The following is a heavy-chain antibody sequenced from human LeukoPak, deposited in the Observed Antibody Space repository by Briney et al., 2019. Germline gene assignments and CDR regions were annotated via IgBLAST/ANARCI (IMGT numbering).Heavy chain of an antibody. CDR2: IYSAGST. CDR3: ARRAGAYTHPYDY. J-gene: IGHJ4*02. Sequence: GGSLRLSCAASGFTFSIYEMNWVRQAPGEGLEWVSFIYSAGSTHYSDSVKGRFTISIDNSKNTLYLQMNSLRAEDTAVYYCARRAGAYTHPYDYWGQGTLVTVS. D-gene: IGHD3-16*01. CDR1: GFTFSIYE. V-gene: IGHV3-53*01.